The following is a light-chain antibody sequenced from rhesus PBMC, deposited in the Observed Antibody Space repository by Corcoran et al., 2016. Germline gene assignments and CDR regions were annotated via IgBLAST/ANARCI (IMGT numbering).Light chain of an antibody. CDR2: KVS. Sequence: DVVMTQSPLSLPITPGQPASISCRSSQSLVHSNGNTYLSWYQQRPGKPQRPRIYKVSNRDSGVPDRFSGSGAGTDFTLKISRVEAEDVGVYYCGQGTHWPPWTFGQGTKVEIK. CDR3: GQGTHWPPWT. V-gene: IGKV2-64*01. CDR1: QSLVHSNGNTY. J-gene: IGKJ1*01.